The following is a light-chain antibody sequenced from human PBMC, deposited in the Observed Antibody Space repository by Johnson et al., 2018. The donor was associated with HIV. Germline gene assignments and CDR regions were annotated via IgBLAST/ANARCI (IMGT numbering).Light chain of an antibody. Sequence: QSVLTQPPSVSAAPGQKVTISCSGSSSNIGNNYVSWFQHLPGTAPKLLIYENNKRPSGIPDRFSASKSGTSATLGITGLQTGDEADYYCGTWDSSLSAGGFVFGTGTKVTVL. V-gene: IGLV1-51*02. CDR2: ENN. CDR3: GTWDSSLSAGGFV. J-gene: IGLJ1*01. CDR1: SSNIGNNY.